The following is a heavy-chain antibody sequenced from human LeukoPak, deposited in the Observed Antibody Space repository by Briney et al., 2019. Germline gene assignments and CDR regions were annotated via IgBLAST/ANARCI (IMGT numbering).Heavy chain of an antibody. V-gene: IGHV3-23*01. CDR2: ISDSSDRT. D-gene: IGHD2-2*01. CDR3: ALCRLPFYGMDV. Sequence: GGSLRLSCAASGFTFTSYAMSWVRQAPGKGLEWVSTISDSSDRTYYADSVKGRFTISRDNSKNTLYLQMNSLRAEDTAVYSCALCRLPFYGMDVRGQGTTVTVSS. CDR1: GFTFTSYA. J-gene: IGHJ6*02.